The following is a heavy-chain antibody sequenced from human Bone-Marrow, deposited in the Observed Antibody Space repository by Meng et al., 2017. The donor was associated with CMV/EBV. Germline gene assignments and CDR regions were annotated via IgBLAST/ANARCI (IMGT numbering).Heavy chain of an antibody. CDR2: SLPIIGIA. D-gene: IGHD4-23*01. V-gene: IGHV1-69*10. Sequence: GTFSRFANRWERQAHGPGLGWMGGSLPIIGIANYAQEFAGRVTITAAKATSTASVELSSLRSGDTAVYCCARGRLRPGGTFPCFDPWGQGTLVTVSS. J-gene: IGHJ5*02. CDR1: GTFSRFA. CDR3: ARGRLRPGGTFPCFDP.